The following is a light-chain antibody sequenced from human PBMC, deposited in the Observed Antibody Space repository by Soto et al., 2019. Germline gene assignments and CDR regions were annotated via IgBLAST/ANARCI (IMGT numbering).Light chain of an antibody. J-gene: IGKJ5*01. V-gene: IGKV1-5*01. CDR1: QRTSGW. Sequence: DIQMTQSPSTLSAFVGDRVTITCRASQRTSGWLAWYQQKPGKAPKLLIYAASTLQSGVPSRLSGSGSGTEFTLTISSLQSEDFAVYYCQQYNNWPPITFGQGTHWR. CDR3: QQYNNWPPIT. CDR2: AAS.